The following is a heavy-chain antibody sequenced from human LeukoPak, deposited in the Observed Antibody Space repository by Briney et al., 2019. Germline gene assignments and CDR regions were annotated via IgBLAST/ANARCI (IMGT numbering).Heavy chain of an antibody. D-gene: IGHD4-23*01. CDR2: INPNSGDT. J-gene: IGHJ4*02. CDR1: GYTFTGYY. CDR3: TKDGGGNPSAD. Sequence: ASVKVSCKASGYTFTGYYMHWIRQAPGQGLEWMGWINPNSGDTNYAQKFQGRVTMTRDMSISTAYMELSSLRSDDSAMYYCTKDGGGNPSADWGQGTLVTVSS. V-gene: IGHV1-2*02.